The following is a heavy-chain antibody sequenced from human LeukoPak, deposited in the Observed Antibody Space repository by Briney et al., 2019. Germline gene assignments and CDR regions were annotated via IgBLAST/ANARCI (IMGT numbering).Heavy chain of an antibody. J-gene: IGHJ5*02. Sequence: ASVKDSCKASGYTFTSYVISWVRQAPGQGLEWMGWISAYNGNTNYAQKLQGRVTMTTDTSTSTAYMELRSLRSDDTAVYYCARDREERDYYDSSGPEADPWGQGTLVTVSS. CDR2: ISAYNGNT. V-gene: IGHV1-18*01. CDR1: GYTFTSYV. D-gene: IGHD3-22*01. CDR3: ARDREERDYYDSSGPEADP.